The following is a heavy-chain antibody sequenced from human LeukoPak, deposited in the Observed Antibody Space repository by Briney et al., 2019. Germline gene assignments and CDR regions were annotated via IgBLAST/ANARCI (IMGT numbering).Heavy chain of an antibody. Sequence: SETLSLTCTVSGGSISSSSYYWGRIRQPPGKGLEWIGSIYYTRSTYYNPSLKSRVTISVDTSKNQFSLKLTSVTAADTAVYYCARGVTMIVVVIHDWYFDLWGRGTLATVSS. CDR2: IYYTRST. J-gene: IGHJ2*01. CDR3: ARGVTMIVVVIHDWYFDL. V-gene: IGHV4-39*01. CDR1: GGSISSSSYY. D-gene: IGHD3-22*01.